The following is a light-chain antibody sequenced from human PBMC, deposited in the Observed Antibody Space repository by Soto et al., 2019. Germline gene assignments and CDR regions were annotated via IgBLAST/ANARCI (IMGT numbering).Light chain of an antibody. CDR1: QSISSY. Sequence: DIQMTQSPSSLSASVGDRVIITCRASQSISSYLNWYQQKPGKAPKYLIYAASSLQSGVPSRFSGSGSGTEFTLTISSLQPEDFATYYCQQSYNTPRTFGQGTKVEIK. CDR3: QQSYNTPRT. V-gene: IGKV1-39*01. CDR2: AAS. J-gene: IGKJ1*01.